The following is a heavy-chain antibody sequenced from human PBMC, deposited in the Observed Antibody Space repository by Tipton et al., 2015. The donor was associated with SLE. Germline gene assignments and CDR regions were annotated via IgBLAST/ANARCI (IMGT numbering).Heavy chain of an antibody. CDR3: ARRPRYSSGWFNWFDP. Sequence: TLSLTCTVSGGSISSSSYYWGWIRQPPGKGLEWIGNIYYSGSTYYSPPRKSRFTRSLDTSKNQFSLRLSSVTAADTAVYYCARRPRYSSGWFNWFDPWGQGSLVTVSS. CDR2: IYYSGST. J-gene: IGHJ5*02. D-gene: IGHD6-19*01. CDR1: GGSISSSSYY. V-gene: IGHV4-39*01.